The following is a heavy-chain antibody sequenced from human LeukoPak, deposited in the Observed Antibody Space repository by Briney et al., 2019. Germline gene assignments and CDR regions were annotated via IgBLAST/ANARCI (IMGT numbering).Heavy chain of an antibody. D-gene: IGHD6-13*01. J-gene: IGHJ6*03. Sequence: ASVKVSCKAFGYTFTSNYMHWVRQAPGQGPEWMGVISPSGGSTTYAQKFQGRVTLTRDMSTSTDYLELSSLRSEDTAVYYCARVTSSSWYYYYYYMDVWGKGTTVTVSS. V-gene: IGHV1-46*01. CDR2: ISPSGGST. CDR1: GYTFTSNY. CDR3: ARVTSSSWYYYYYYMDV.